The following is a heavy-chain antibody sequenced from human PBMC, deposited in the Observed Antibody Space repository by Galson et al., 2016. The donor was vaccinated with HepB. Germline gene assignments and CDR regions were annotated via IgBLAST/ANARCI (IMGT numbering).Heavy chain of an antibody. CDR1: LDSVSNSSAA. D-gene: IGHD4-17*01. J-gene: IGHJ4*02. CDR3: ARENTVTTSLDY. V-gene: IGHV6-1*01. Sequence: CAISLDSVSNSSAAWNWIRQSPWRGLEWLGKTSYRSKWSTDYAISVRGRITINADTSENHFSLQLDSVTPEAMAFYYCARENTVTTSLDYWGQGIPVTV. CDR2: TSYRSKWST.